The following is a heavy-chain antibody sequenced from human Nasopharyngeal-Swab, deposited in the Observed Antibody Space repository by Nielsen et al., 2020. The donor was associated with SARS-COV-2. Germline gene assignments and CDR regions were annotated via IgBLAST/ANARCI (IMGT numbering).Heavy chain of an antibody. J-gene: IGHJ3*02. V-gene: IGHV3-21*01. CDR1: GFTFSSYS. Sequence: GESLKISCAASGFTFSSYSMNWVRQAPGKGLEWVSSISSSSSYIYYGDSVKGRFTISRDNAKNSLYLQMNSLRAEDAAVYYCARTDGYTLNNAFDIRGQGTMVTVSS. CDR3: ARTDGYTLNNAFDI. CDR2: ISSSSSYI. D-gene: IGHD5-24*01.